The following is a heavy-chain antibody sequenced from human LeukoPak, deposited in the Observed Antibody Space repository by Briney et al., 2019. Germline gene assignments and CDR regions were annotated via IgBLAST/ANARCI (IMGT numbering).Heavy chain of an antibody. CDR2: IKQDGSEK. CDR1: GFTFSSYW. Sequence: GGSLRLSCAASGFTFSSYWMSWVRQAPGKGLEWVANIKQDGSEKYYVDSVKGRFTISRDNAKNSLYLQMNSLRAEDTAVYYCARDGRMVRGVIAYWGQGTLVTVSS. CDR3: ARDGRMVRGVIAY. J-gene: IGHJ4*02. D-gene: IGHD3-10*01. V-gene: IGHV3-7*01.